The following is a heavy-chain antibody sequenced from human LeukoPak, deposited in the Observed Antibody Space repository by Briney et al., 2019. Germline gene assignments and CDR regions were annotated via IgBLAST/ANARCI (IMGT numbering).Heavy chain of an antibody. CDR2: ISSSGSTI. V-gene: IGHV3-11*01. Sequence: GGSLRLSCAASGFTFSDYYMSWIRQAPGKGLEWVSYISSSGSTIYYADSVKGRFTISRDNAKNSLYLRMNSLRAEDTAVYYCARDIPYGGNSIEDYWGQGTLVTVSS. J-gene: IGHJ4*02. D-gene: IGHD4-23*01. CDR1: GFTFSDYY. CDR3: ARDIPYGGNSIEDY.